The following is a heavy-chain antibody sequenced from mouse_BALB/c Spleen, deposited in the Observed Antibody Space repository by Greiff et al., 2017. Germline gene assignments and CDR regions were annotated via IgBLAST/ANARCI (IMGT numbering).Heavy chain of an antibody. CDR1: GFTFSSYG. D-gene: IGHD2-14*01. CDR2: INSNGGST. CDR3: ARHRYYFDY. V-gene: IGHV5-6-3*01. Sequence: EVQRVESGGGLVQPGGSLKLSCAASGFTFSSYGMSWVRQTPDKRLELVATINSNGGSTYYPDSVKGRFTISRDNAKNTLYLQMSSLKSEDTAMYYCARHRYYFDYWGQGTTLTVSS. J-gene: IGHJ2*01.